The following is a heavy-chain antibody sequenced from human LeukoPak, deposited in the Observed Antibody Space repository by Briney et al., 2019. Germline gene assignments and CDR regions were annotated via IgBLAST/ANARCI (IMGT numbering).Heavy chain of an antibody. CDR2: MSYNDGA. CDR3: ARFLRGATNALEI. V-gene: IGHV4-59*13. J-gene: IGHJ3*02. Sequence: SETLSLTCTISGGSISDYYWSWIRQPPGKGLEWVAYMSYNDGATYNPSLRSRVTMSPDTSRNQFSLKLISVTAADTAVYYCARFLRGATNALEIWGQGTMVTVSS. CDR1: GGSISDYY. D-gene: IGHD1-26*01.